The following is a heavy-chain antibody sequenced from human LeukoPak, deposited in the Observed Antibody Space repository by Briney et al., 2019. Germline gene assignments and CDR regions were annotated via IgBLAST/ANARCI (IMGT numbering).Heavy chain of an antibody. CDR2: INPSSGGT. V-gene: IGHV1-2*06. J-gene: IGHJ4*02. Sequence: ASVKVSCKASGYTFTGYYIHWVRQAPGQGLEWVGRINPSSGGTTYAQKFQGRVTMTRDTSTDTANMELSRLRSDDTAVYYCVSDQYSGSSLGWGQGTLVTVSS. CDR1: GYTFTGYY. CDR3: VSDQYSGSSLG. D-gene: IGHD1-26*01.